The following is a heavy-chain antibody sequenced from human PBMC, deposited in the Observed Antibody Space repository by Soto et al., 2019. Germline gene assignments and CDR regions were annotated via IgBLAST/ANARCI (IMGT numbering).Heavy chain of an antibody. J-gene: IGHJ4*02. D-gene: IGHD3-22*01. CDR1: GFTFSSYA. CDR3: AKGPTMIVVVISHY. CDR2: ISGSGGST. V-gene: IGHV3-23*01. Sequence: PGGSLRLSCAASGFTFSSYAMSWVRQAPGKGLEWVSAISGSGGSTYYADSVKGRFTISRDNSKNTLYLQMNSLRAEDTAVYYCAKGPTMIVVVISHYWGQGTLVTVSS.